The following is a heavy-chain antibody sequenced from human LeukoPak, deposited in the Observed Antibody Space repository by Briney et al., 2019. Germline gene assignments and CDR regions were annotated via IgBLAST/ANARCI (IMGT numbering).Heavy chain of an antibody. J-gene: IGHJ5*02. CDR1: GGSISSSSYY. V-gene: IGHV4-39*01. Sequence: KPSETLSLTCTVSGGSISSSSYYWGWIRQPPGKGLEWIGSIYYSGSTYYNPSLKSRVTISVDTSKNQFALKLSSVPAADTAVYYCARHAGSHNWFDPWGQGTLVTVSS. CDR2: IYYSGST. D-gene: IGHD2-15*01. CDR3: ARHAGSHNWFDP.